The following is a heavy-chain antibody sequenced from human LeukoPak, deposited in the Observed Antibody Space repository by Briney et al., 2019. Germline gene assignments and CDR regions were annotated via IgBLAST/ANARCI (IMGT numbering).Heavy chain of an antibody. Sequence: GGSLRLSCPASGFTFTSLGMHWVRQAPGKGLEWVAFVENDGTTKYYADSVKGRFSISRDNSKNTLFLQMNSLRAEDTAVYYCAKTFRIAAAGFSSAFDIWGQGTMVTVSS. CDR1: GFTFTSLG. J-gene: IGHJ3*02. V-gene: IGHV3-30*02. D-gene: IGHD6-13*01. CDR2: VENDGTTK. CDR3: AKTFRIAAAGFSSAFDI.